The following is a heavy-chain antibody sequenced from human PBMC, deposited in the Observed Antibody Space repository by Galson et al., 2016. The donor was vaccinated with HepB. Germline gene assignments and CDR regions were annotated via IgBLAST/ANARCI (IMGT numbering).Heavy chain of an antibody. Sequence: SYADSVKGRFTISRDHSDNSLYLQMNSLRAEDTAVYYCARRRGNTNFDYWGQGTPVTVSS. J-gene: IGHJ4*02. V-gene: IGHV3-53*01. CDR3: ARRRGNTNFDY. D-gene: IGHD3-10*01.